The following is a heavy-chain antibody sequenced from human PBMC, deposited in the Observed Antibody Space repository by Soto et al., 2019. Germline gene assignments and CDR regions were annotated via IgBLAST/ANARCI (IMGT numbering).Heavy chain of an antibody. CDR1: GGSFSGHY. Sequence: QVQLQQWGAGLLKPSETLSLTCAVSGGSFSGHYWRWIRQSPGEGLEWIGEINHSGTTNYNPSLKSRVTISVDTAKNQFSLKLSSVTAAETAVYYCASLDYDICVWGKGTTVTVSS. J-gene: IGHJ6*04. V-gene: IGHV4-34*01. CDR2: INHSGTT. D-gene: IGHD3-9*01. CDR3: ASLDYDICV.